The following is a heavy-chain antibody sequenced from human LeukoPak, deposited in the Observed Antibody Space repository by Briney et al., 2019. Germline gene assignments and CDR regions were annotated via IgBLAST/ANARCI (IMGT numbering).Heavy chain of an antibody. Sequence: GGSLRLSCAASGFTFSSYAMSWVRQAPGKGLEWVSAISGSGGSTYYADSVKGRFTISRDNSKNTLYLQMNSLRAEDTAVYYCAKDGYSSSWYGQDWFDPWGQGTLVTVSS. CDR1: GFTFSSYA. CDR2: ISGSGGST. D-gene: IGHD6-13*01. J-gene: IGHJ5*02. CDR3: AKDGYSSSWYGQDWFDP. V-gene: IGHV3-23*01.